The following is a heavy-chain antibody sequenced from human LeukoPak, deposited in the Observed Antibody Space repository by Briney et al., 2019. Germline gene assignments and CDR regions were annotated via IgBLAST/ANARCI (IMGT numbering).Heavy chain of an antibody. CDR1: GYTFTTYG. D-gene: IGHD1-26*01. J-gene: IGHJ4*02. CDR2: ISAYTGNT. V-gene: IGHV1-18*01. CDR3: ARRIVGATSSDY. Sequence: ASVKVSCKASGYTFTTYGISWVRQAPGQGLEWMGWISAYTGNTNYAQNLQGRVTMTTDTSTTTAYMELRSLTSDDTAVYYCARRIVGATSSDYWGQGTLVTVSS.